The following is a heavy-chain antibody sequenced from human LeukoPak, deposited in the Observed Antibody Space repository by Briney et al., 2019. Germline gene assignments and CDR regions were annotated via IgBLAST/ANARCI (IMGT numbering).Heavy chain of an antibody. Sequence: ASVRVSCKASGYSFTSYPMHWVRQAPGQRLEWMGRINTGNGNTKYSQDFQGRVTITRDTSATTVYMELSSLRSEDMAVYFCARDSGYRFWSGYWADGSGSHIFDYWGLGTLVIVSS. J-gene: IGHJ4*02. CDR1: GYSFTSYP. V-gene: IGHV1-3*03. CDR3: ARDSGYRFWSGYWADGSGSHIFDY. CDR2: INTGNGNT. D-gene: IGHD3-3*01.